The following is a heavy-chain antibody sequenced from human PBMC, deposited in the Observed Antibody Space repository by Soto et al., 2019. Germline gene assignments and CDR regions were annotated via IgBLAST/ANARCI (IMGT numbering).Heavy chain of an antibody. CDR1: GYTFTSYA. D-gene: IGHD6-13*01. Sequence: ASVKVSCKASGYTFTSYAMHWVRQAPGQRLEWMGWINAGNGNTKYSQKFQGRVTITRDTSASTAYMELSSLRSEDTAVYYCARDSIEAPGIFPAFDPWGQGALVTVSS. J-gene: IGHJ5*02. CDR3: ARDSIEAPGIFPAFDP. V-gene: IGHV1-3*01. CDR2: INAGNGNT.